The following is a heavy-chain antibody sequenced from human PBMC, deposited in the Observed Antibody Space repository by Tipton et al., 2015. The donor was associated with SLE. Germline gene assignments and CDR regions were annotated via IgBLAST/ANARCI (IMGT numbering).Heavy chain of an antibody. CDR1: GASITNSGYY. D-gene: IGHD2-21*02. CDR2: VSSGGSA. Sequence: TLSLTCTVSGASITNSGYYWSWIRQYPGKGLEWIGSVSSGGSANYNPSLKSRVTISVDTSKKQFSLNLSSVTAADTAVYYCARDLEMYGGDTPGFDPWGQGILVTVSS. V-gene: IGHV4-39*07. J-gene: IGHJ5*02. CDR3: ARDLEMYGGDTPGFDP.